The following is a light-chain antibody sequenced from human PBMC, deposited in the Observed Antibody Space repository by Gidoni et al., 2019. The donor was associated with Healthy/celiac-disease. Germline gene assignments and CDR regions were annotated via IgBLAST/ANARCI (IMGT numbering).Light chain of an antibody. CDR3: QQYNSYRWT. CDR2: RAS. V-gene: IGKV1-5*03. Sequence: DVKRTPSHSTLSASVGESVTITCRASQSINSWLAWYQQKPGKAPQLLIYRASRLESVVPSRFSGSGSGTDFTLTISRLPPDDVVTYYRQQYNSYRWTFGQGTKVEIK. J-gene: IGKJ1*01. CDR1: QSINSW.